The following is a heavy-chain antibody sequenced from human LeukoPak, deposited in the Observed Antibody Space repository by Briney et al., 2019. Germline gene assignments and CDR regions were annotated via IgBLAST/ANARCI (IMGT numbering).Heavy chain of an antibody. CDR3: ARGFCSSTSCYQGPFDF. J-gene: IGHJ4*02. CDR2: IKNKTNGETT. CDR1: GFTFSSAW. V-gene: IGHV3-15*01. D-gene: IGHD2-2*01. Sequence: PGGSLRLSCAASGFTFSSAWMTWVRQAPGKGLEWVGHIKNKTNGETTDYAAPVKGRFIISRDDSKNTLYLQMNSLRTEDTAVYYCARGFCSSTSCYQGPFDFWGQGTLVTVSS.